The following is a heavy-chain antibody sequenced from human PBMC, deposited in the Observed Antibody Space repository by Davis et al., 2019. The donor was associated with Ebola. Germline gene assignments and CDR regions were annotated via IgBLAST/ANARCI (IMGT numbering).Heavy chain of an antibody. CDR1: GYSFTSYW. CDR2: IDPSDSYT. V-gene: IGHV5-10-1*01. Sequence: GESLKISCKGSGYSFTSYWISWVRQMPGKGLEWMGRIDPSDSYTNYSPSFQGHVTISADKSISTAYLQWSSRKASDTAMYYCARFDIAVAGITGWGQGTLVTVSS. J-gene: IGHJ4*02. D-gene: IGHD6-19*01. CDR3: ARFDIAVAGITG.